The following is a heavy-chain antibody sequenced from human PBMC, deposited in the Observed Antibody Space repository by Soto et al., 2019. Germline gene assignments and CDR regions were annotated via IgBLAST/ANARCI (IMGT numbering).Heavy chain of an antibody. V-gene: IGHV3-7*03. J-gene: IGHJ4*02. Sequence: GVSLRLSCAVSGFTVRAKWMSWVRQAPGKGLEWLANINEDGSKKFYVDSVKGRFTISKDNAKNSLSLQLGSLRADDTAVYYCAREMHLGSGWGDIDIWGRGTMVTVSS. CDR1: GFTVRAKW. CDR2: INEDGSKK. D-gene: IGHD6-19*01. CDR3: AREMHLGSGWGDIDI.